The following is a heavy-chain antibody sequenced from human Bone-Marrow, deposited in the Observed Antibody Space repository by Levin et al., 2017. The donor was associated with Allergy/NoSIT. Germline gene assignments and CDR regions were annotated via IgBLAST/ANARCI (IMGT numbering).Heavy chain of an antibody. CDR2: ISWDGSIT. CDR3: AKGGGISGYYYIDV. J-gene: IGHJ6*03. Sequence: GGSLRLSCAASGFSFDDVAMHWVRQGPGKGLEWVSVISWDGSITHYADSVKGRFTVSRDNNIKSLFLQMSSLRPEDTALYYCAKGGGISGYYYIDVWGKGTTVTVSS. D-gene: IGHD3-16*01. CDR1: GFSFDDVA. V-gene: IGHV3-43D*04.